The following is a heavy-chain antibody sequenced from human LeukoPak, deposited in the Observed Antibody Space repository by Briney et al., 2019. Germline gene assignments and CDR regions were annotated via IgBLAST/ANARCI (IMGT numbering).Heavy chain of an antibody. V-gene: IGHV3-30*03. CDR3: ATRTSGAFDF. CDR1: GFTFSNYG. D-gene: IGHD2-2*01. CDR2: ISYDGSNK. Sequence: PGGSLRLSCAASGFTFSNYGMHWVRQAPGKGLEWVAVISYDGSNKYYTDSVKGRFTISRDNSKNTLYLQMNSLRAEDTAVYYCATRTSGAFDFWGQGTMVIVS. J-gene: IGHJ3*01.